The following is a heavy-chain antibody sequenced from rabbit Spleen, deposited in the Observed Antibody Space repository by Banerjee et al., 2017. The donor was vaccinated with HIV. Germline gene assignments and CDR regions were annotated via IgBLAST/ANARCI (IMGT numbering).Heavy chain of an antibody. J-gene: IGHJ4*01. CDR1: GLSVISSYY. CDR3: TRDSIYGGYAGYGYFYFNL. Sequence: QSLVESGGDLVMPGASLILTCTDSGLSVISSYYMCWVRQAPGKGLEWIACIYAGSSGETYYASWAKGRFTISKTSSTTVTLQVTSLTAADTATYFCTRDSIYGGYAGYGYFYFNLWGPGTLVTVS. CDR2: IYAGSSGET. D-gene: IGHD8-1*01. V-gene: IGHV1S40*01.